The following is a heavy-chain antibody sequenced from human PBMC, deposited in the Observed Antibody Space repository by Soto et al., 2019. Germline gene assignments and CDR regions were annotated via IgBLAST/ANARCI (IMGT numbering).Heavy chain of an antibody. V-gene: IGHV3-48*04. CDR3: ARDRVAAASVNNWFDP. CDR2: ISSSSSTI. CDR1: GVTFGSYG. Sequence: PVRSLRLSCAAFGVTFGSYGMSWVRQDTGKGLEWVSSISSSSSTIYYADSVKGRFTISRDNAKNSLYLQMNSLRAEDTAVFYCARDRVAAASVNNWFDPWGQGTLVNVSS. D-gene: IGHD6-13*01. J-gene: IGHJ5*02.